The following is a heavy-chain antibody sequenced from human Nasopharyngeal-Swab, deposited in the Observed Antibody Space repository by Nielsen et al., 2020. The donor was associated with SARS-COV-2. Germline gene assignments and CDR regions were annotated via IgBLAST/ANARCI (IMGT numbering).Heavy chain of an antibody. CDR3: ARDRGYSYGYSYYYYGMDV. CDR2: IYSGGST. CDR1: GFTVSSNY. Sequence: GESLKTSCAASGFTVSSNYMSWVRQAPGKGLEWVSVIYSGGSTYYADSVKGRFTISRDNSKNTLYLQMNSLRAEDTAVYYCARDRGYSYGYSYYYYGMDVWGQGTTVTVSS. V-gene: IGHV3-53*01. D-gene: IGHD5-18*01. J-gene: IGHJ6*02.